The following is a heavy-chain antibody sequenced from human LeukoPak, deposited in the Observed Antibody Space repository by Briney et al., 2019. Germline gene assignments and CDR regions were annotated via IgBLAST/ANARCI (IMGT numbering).Heavy chain of an antibody. D-gene: IGHD6-19*01. V-gene: IGHV1-69*04. CDR1: GGTFSSYA. J-gene: IGHJ4*02. CDR3: ARHKGSGWLFDY. Sequence: GASVKVSCKASGGTFSSYAISWVRQAPGQGLEWMGRIIPILGIANYAQKFQGRVTITADKSTSTAYMELSSLRSEDTAVYYCARHKGSGWLFDYWGQGTLVTVSS. CDR2: IIPILGIA.